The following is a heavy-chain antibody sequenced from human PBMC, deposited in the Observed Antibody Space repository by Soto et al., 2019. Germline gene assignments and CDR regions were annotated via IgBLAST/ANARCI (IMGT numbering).Heavy chain of an antibody. Sequence: GGSLRLSCAASGFTFSSYAMHWVRQAPGKGLEWVAVISYDGSNKYYADSVKGRFTISRDNSKNTLYLQMNSLRAEDTAVYYCARDPDSSPPGGGYFDYWGQGTLVTVSS. CDR3: ARDPDSSPPGGGYFDY. D-gene: IGHD6-13*01. J-gene: IGHJ4*02. V-gene: IGHV3-30-3*01. CDR1: GFTFSSYA. CDR2: ISYDGSNK.